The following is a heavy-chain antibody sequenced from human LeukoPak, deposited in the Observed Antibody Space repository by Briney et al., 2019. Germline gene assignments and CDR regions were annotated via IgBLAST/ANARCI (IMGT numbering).Heavy chain of an antibody. CDR3: ARANFGYSGYDYWYYFDY. D-gene: IGHD5-12*01. J-gene: IGHJ4*02. CDR1: GGSFSGYY. CDR2: INHSGST. V-gene: IGHV4-34*01. Sequence: SETLSLTCAVYGGSFSGYYWSWIRQPPGKGLEWIGEINHSGSTNYNPSLKSRVTISVDTSKNQFSLKLSSVTAADTAVYYCARANFGYSGYDYWYYFDYWGQGTLVTVSS.